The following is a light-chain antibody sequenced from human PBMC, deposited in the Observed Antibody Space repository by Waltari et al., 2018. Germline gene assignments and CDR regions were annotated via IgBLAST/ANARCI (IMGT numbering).Light chain of an antibody. J-gene: IGLJ2*01. Sequence: QSVLTQPPSASGTPGQRVTISCSGSSSNIGSNYVYWYQQLPGTAPKLLIDRNNPAPSGVPDRFSGSKSGTSASLAISGLRSEDEADYYCAAWDDSLSGPVFGGGTKLTVL. V-gene: IGLV1-47*01. CDR3: AAWDDSLSGPV. CDR2: RNN. CDR1: SSNIGSNY.